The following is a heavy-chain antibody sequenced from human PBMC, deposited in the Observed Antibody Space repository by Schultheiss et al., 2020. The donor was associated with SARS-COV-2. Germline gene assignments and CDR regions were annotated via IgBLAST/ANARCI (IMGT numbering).Heavy chain of an antibody. D-gene: IGHD5-12*01. Sequence: SETLSLTCTVSGGSITSSDYYWTWIRQQPGKGLEWIGSIYYGGNTYYNPSLESRVTMFVDTSKNQFSLKLSAVTAADTAVYYCATQYRAGRYFDYWGQGSLVTVSS. CDR1: GGSITSSDYY. J-gene: IGHJ4*02. CDR2: IYYGGNT. V-gene: IGHV4-39*01. CDR3: ATQYRAGRYFDY.